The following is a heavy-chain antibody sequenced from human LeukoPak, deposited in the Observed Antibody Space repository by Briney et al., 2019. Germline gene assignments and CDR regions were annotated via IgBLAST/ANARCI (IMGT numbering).Heavy chain of an antibody. CDR1: GFTFTNYA. D-gene: IGHD5-24*01. V-gene: IGHV3-23*01. Sequence: GGSLRLSCAASGFTFTNYAMSWVRQAPGKGLEWVSAISGGGTPTYSADSVKGRFIISRDNSKNTLYLQMNSLRAEDTAVYYSARDLDDYNGLPPFFQHWGQGTLVTVSS. CDR2: ISGGGTPT. CDR3: ARDLDDYNGLPPFFQH. J-gene: IGHJ1*01.